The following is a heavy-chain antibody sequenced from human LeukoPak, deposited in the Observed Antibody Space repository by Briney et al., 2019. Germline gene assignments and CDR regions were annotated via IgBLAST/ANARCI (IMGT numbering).Heavy chain of an antibody. Sequence: SVKVSCKASGGTFSSYAISWVRQAPGQGLEWMGGIIPIFGTANYAQKFQGRVTITADESTSTAYMELSSLRSEDTAVYYCARGRAGQLLFDYWGQGTLVTVSS. J-gene: IGHJ4*02. CDR1: GGTFSSYA. D-gene: IGHD2-2*01. CDR2: IIPIFGTA. CDR3: ARGRAGQLLFDY. V-gene: IGHV1-69*01.